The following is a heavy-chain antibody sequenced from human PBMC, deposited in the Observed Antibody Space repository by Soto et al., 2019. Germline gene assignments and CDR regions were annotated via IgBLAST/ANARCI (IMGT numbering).Heavy chain of an antibody. D-gene: IGHD3-10*01. V-gene: IGHV4-59*12. J-gene: IGHJ6*02. CDR3: AREFTMVRGERYYGMDV. Sequence: SETLSLTCTVSGDSLSTYYWTWIRQPPGRRLEWIGYIYYSGTTDYNPSLEGRVTISVDTSKNQFSLNLRSVTAAGTAVYYCAREFTMVRGERYYGMDVWGQGTTVTVSS. CDR2: IYYSGTT. CDR1: GDSLSTYY.